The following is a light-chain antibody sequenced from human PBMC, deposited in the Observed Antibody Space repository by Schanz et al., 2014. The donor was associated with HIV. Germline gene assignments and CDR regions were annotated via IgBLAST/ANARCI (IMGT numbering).Light chain of an antibody. CDR1: SSNIGTGYD. Sequence: QSVLTQPPSVSGAPGQRVTISCTGSSSNIGTGYDVQWYQHLPGTAPKVLIFANTHRPSGVPDRFSGSKSGTSASLAITGLQAEDEADYYCQSFDSSLSAVVFGGGTKLTVL. J-gene: IGLJ2*01. V-gene: IGLV1-40*01. CDR3: QSFDSSLSAVV. CDR2: ANT.